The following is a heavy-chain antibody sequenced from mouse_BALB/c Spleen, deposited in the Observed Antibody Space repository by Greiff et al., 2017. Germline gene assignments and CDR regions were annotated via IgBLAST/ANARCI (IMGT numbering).Heavy chain of an antibody. CDR2: SRNKANDYTT. D-gene: IGHD2-1*01. V-gene: IGHV7-1*02. J-gene: IGHJ3*01. Sequence: EVQVVESGGGLVQPGGSLRLSCATSGFTFSDFYMEWVRQPPGKRLEWIAASRNKANDYTTEYSASVKGRFIVSRDTSQSILYLQMNALRAEDTAIYYCARDAAYGNYEAWFAYWGQGTLVTVSA. CDR1: GFTFSDFY. CDR3: ARDAAYGNYEAWFAY.